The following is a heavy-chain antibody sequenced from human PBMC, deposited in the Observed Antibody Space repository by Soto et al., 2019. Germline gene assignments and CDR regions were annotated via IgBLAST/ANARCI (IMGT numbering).Heavy chain of an antibody. CDR3: ARHSLLVTELELLDY. J-gene: IGHJ4*02. Sequence: PGESLKISCKGSGYSFTSYWIGWVRQMPGKGLEWMGIIYPGDSYTNYSPSFQGHVTISADKSISTAYLQWSSLKASDTAMYYCARHSLLVTELELLDYWGQGTLVTVSS. D-gene: IGHD1-7*01. V-gene: IGHV5-51*01. CDR2: IYPGDSYT. CDR1: GYSFTSYW.